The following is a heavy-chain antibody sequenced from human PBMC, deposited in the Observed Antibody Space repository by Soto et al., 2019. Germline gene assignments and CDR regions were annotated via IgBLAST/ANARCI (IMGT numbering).Heavy chain of an antibody. CDR2: IYWDDSK. J-gene: IGHJ4*02. D-gene: IGHD3-9*01. CDR1: GFSLSTSGVG. V-gene: IGHV2-5*02. Sequence: QITLKESGPTLVRPTQTLTLTCAFSGFSLSTSGVGVGWIRQPPGKALEWLAVIYWDDSKHYSPSLRSRLTITKDTPKNQVVLTRTNMDPMDTGTYYCAHKGPEDWPLDYWGQGTLVTVSS. CDR3: AHKGPEDWPLDY.